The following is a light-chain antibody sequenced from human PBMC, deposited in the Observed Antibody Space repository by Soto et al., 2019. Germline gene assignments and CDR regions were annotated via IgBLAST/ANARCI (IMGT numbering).Light chain of an antibody. Sequence: DIQVTQSPPTLSASVGDRVTITCRASQTISTWMAWYQQKPGKAPKLLIYAASSLQSGVPSRFSGSGSGTLFTLTISSLQPEDFATYYCQQTSSTPVTFGQGTRLEIK. V-gene: IGKV1-39*01. CDR3: QQTSSTPVT. J-gene: IGKJ5*01. CDR1: QTISTW. CDR2: AAS.